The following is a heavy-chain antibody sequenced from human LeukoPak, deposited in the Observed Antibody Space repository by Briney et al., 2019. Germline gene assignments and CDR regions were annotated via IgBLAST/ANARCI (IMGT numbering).Heavy chain of an antibody. D-gene: IGHD3-10*02. V-gene: IGHV3-23*01. J-gene: IGHJ5*02. CDR2: ISGSSGST. CDR1: GFTFRNYA. Sequence: GGSLRLSCVGSGFTFRNYAMSWVRQAPGKGLEWVSVISGSSGSTYYADSVKGRFIISRDNSKNTLYLQMNSLRAEDTAVYYCARITMSRFDPWGQGTLVTVS. CDR3: ARITMSRFDP.